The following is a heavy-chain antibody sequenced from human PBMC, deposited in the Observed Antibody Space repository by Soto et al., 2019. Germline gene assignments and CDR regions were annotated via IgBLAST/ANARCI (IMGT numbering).Heavy chain of an antibody. CDR2: IYHSGST. CDR3: ASTQYGGKSSGAFDI. D-gene: IGHD2-15*01. J-gene: IGHJ3*02. Sequence: SETLSLTCAVSGGSISSGGYSWSWIRQPPGKGLEWIGYIYHSGSTYYNPSLKSRVTISVDRSKNQFSLKLSSVTAADTALYYCASTQYGGKSSGAFDIWGQGTMVTVSS. CDR1: GGSISSGGYS. V-gene: IGHV4-30-2*01.